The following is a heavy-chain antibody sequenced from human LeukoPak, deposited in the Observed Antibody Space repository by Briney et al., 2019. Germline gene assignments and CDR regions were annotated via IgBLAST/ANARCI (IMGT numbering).Heavy chain of an antibody. J-gene: IGHJ6*02. Sequence: SETLSLTCAVYGGSFSGYYWSWIRQPPGKGPEWIGEINHSGSTNYNPSLKSRVTISVDTSKNQFSLKLSSVTAADTAVYYCARDVHCSSTSCLRHYYYYGMDVWGQGTTVTVSS. D-gene: IGHD2-2*01. CDR1: GGSFSGYY. CDR2: INHSGST. CDR3: ARDVHCSSTSCLRHYYYYGMDV. V-gene: IGHV4-34*01.